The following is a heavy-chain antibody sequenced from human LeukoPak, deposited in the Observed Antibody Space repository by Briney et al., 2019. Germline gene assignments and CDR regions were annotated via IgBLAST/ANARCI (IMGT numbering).Heavy chain of an antibody. J-gene: IGHJ4*02. Sequence: SETLSLTCTVSGGSISSYYWSWIRQPAGKGLEWIGRIYYSGSTYYNPSLKSRVTISVDTSKNQFSLKLSSVTAADTAVYYCARHYYDSSGYYYFDYWGQGTLVTVSS. CDR2: IYYSGST. CDR1: GGSISSYY. D-gene: IGHD3-22*01. V-gene: IGHV4-59*05. CDR3: ARHYYDSSGYYYFDY.